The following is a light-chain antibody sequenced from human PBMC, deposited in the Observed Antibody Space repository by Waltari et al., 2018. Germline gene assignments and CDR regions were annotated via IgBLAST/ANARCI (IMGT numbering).Light chain of an antibody. J-gene: IGLJ1*01. CDR2: RSD. CDR3: AAWDDSLSAYV. CDR1: SSSVGSNL. Sequence: QSVRTQPPSASGTPGQEVTIYCSETSSSVGSNLVLCYQQLPGAAPNLLIFRSDRRPSGVPDRISGSKSGTSASLVITGLRSEDEADYYCAAWDDSLSAYVFGTGTKVTVL. V-gene: IGLV1-47*01.